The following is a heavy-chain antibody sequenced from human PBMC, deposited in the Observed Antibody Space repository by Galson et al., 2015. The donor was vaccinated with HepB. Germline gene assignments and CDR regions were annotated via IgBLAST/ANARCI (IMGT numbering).Heavy chain of an antibody. CDR3: ARRIDLPRVGATLFDY. CDR1: GYSFTSYW. J-gene: IGHJ4*02. D-gene: IGHD1-26*01. V-gene: IGHV5-10-1*01. Sequence: QSGAEVKKPGESLRISCKGSGYSFTSYWISWVRQMPGKGLEWMGRIDPSDSYTNYSPSFQGHVTISADKSISTAYLQWSSLKASDTAMYYCARRIDLPRVGATLFDYWGQGTLVTVSS. CDR2: IDPSDSYT.